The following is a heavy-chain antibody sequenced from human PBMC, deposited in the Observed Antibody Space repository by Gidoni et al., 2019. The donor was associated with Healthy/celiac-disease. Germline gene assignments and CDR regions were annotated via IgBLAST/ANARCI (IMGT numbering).Heavy chain of an antibody. CDR3: ARDQGVVLVPAATKNSANYYYYYGMDV. CDR2: ISSSSSTI. V-gene: IGHV3-48*04. D-gene: IGHD2-2*01. CDR1: GFPSSSYS. J-gene: IGHJ6*02. Sequence: EVQLVESGGGLVQPGGSLRRSCAASGFPSSSYSMNWFRQAPGKGLEWVSYISSSSSTIHYADSVKGRFTISRDNAKNSLYLQMNSLRAEDTAVYYCARDQGVVLVPAATKNSANYYYYYGMDVWGQGTTVTVSS.